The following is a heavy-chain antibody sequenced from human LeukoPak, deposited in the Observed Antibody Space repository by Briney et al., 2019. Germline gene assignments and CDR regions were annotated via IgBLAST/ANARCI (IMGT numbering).Heavy chain of an antibody. CDR1: GFTFSSHG. CDR2: ISPNGVIT. D-gene: IGHD5-24*01. CDR3: AKDDAWLQYGN. V-gene: IGHV3-23*01. J-gene: IGHJ4*02. Sequence: GGTLRLSCAASGFTFSSHGMNWVRQAPGKGLEWVSGISPNGVITYYADSVRGRFTISRDNSKGTVYLQMNSLRPEDTAVYYCAKDDAWLQYGNWGRGTLVTVSS.